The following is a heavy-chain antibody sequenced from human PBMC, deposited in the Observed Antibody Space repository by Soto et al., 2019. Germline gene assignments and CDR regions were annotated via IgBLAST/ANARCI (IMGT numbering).Heavy chain of an antibody. J-gene: IGHJ1*01. Sequence: QVQLVESGGGVVQPGRSLRLSCAASGFTFSSYAMHWVRQAPGKGLEWVAVISYDGSNKYYADSVKGRFTISRDNSKNTLYLQMNSLRGEDTAVYYCARVGYDSSGYEPAEYFQHWGQGTLVTVSS. CDR1: GFTFSSYA. CDR3: ARVGYDSSGYEPAEYFQH. V-gene: IGHV3-30-3*01. CDR2: ISYDGSNK. D-gene: IGHD3-22*01.